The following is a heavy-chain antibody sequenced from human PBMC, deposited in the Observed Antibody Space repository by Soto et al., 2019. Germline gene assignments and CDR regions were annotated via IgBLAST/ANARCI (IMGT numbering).Heavy chain of an antibody. Sequence: QVQLQESGPGLVKPSQTLSLTCTVSGGSINSGDYYWSWIRQHPGKGLECIGYISSTGSTYYNPSLERRVTISVDTSKNQFSLKLTSVTAADTAVYYCARVLIAVAGIRRFDPWGQGTLVTVSS. CDR1: GGSINSGDYY. J-gene: IGHJ5*02. D-gene: IGHD6-13*01. CDR3: ARVLIAVAGIRRFDP. CDR2: ISSTGST. V-gene: IGHV4-31*03.